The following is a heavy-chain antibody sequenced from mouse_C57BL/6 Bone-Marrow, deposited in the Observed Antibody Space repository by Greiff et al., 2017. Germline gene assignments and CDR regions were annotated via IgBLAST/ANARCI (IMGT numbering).Heavy chain of an antibody. V-gene: IGHV3-6*01. CDR3: AGITTVVAYYAMDY. D-gene: IGHD1-1*01. CDR1: GYSITSGYY. J-gene: IGHJ4*01. Sequence: VQLKESGPGLVKPSQSLSLTCSVTGYSITSGYYWNWIRQFPGNKLEWMGYISYDGSNNYNPSLKNRISITRDTSKNQFFLKLNSVTTEDTATYYCAGITTVVAYYAMDYWGQGTSVTVSS. CDR2: ISYDGSN.